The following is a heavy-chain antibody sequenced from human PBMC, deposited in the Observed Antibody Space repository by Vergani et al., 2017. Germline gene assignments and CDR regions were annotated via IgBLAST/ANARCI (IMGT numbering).Heavy chain of an antibody. V-gene: IGHV2-70*15. CDR2: FDWDDDK. D-gene: IGHD3-22*01. CDR3: ARDYDSSGFLDY. CDR1: GFSLSTSGMC. J-gene: IGHJ4*02. Sequence: QVTLRESGPALVKPTQTLTLTCTFSGFSLSTSGMCVSWIRQPPGKALEWLARFDWDDDKYYSTSLKTRLTIPKDTSKNQVVLTMTNMDPVDTATYYCARDYDSSGFLDYWGRGTLVTVSS.